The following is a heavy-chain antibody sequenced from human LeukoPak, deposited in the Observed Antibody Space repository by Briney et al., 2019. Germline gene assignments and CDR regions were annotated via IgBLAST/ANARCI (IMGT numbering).Heavy chain of an antibody. Sequence: GGSLRLSRAASGFTFSSYSMNWVRQAPGKGLEWVSSISSSSSYIYYADSVKGRFTISRDNAKNSLYLQMNSLRAEDTALYYCAKAHYDSSGYFYFDYWGQGTLVTVSS. D-gene: IGHD3-22*01. CDR3: AKAHYDSSGYFYFDY. CDR1: GFTFSSYS. V-gene: IGHV3-21*04. CDR2: ISSSSSYI. J-gene: IGHJ4*02.